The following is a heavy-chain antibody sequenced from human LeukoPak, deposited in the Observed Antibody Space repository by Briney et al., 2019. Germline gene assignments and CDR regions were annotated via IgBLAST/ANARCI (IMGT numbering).Heavy chain of an antibody. V-gene: IGHV1-2*06. D-gene: IGHD1-20*01. J-gene: IGHJ4*02. CDR1: GYAFTANY. CDR3: ARDPGITGTEDTFDY. CDR2: INPNSGGT. Sequence: GASVKVSCMPSGYAFTANYMHWVRQAPGQGLEWMGRINPNSGGTNYAQKFQGRVTMTRGTSISTAYMELSRLRSDDTAVYYCARDPGITGTEDTFDYWGQGTLVTVSS.